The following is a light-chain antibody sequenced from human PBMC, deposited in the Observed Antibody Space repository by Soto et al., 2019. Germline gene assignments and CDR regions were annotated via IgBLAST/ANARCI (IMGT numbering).Light chain of an antibody. CDR1: ARLLHKNGYNY. CDR2: LGS. CDR3: MQPLENFRT. Sequence: VMTQSPLSLSVTPGEAASISCMSSARLLHKNGYNYVDWYMQKPGQSPQLLIYLGSNRDYGVPESFSGSGSDSYFTLEISRVEADDVGVYYCMQPLENFRTFGQGTKVEIK. V-gene: IGKV2-28*01. J-gene: IGKJ1*01.